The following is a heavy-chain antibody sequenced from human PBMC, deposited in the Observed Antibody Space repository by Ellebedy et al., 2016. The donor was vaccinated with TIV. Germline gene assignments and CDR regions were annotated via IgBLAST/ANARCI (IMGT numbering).Heavy chain of an antibody. V-gene: IGHV4-39*01. CDR2: IYYSGST. J-gene: IGHJ4*02. CDR3: ARHGQFDY. Sequence: SETLSLXXTVSGGSISSSSYYWGWIRPPPGKGLEWIAAIYYSGSTYYNQSLKSRVTLSVDTSKNQFSLKLSSVTAADTAVYYCARHGQFDYWGQGTLVTVSS. CDR1: GGSISSSSYY.